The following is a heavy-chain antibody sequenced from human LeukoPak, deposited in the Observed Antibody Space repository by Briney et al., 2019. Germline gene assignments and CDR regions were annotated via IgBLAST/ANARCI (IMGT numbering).Heavy chain of an antibody. V-gene: IGHV4-30-2*01. CDR1: GGSISNDGNS. J-gene: IGHJ3*02. CDR3: ARDQYDSGAYDAFDI. CDR2: IYHTGDT. D-gene: IGHD3-22*01. Sequence: SETLSLTCAVSGGSISNDGNSWSWLRQPPGKGLEWIVCIYHTGDTNYNPSLKRRVTISADRPKNQISLKLSSVTAADTAVYYCARDQYDSGAYDAFDIWGQGTRVTVSS.